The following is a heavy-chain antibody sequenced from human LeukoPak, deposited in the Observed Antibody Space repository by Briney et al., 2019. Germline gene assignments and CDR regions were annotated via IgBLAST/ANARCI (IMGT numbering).Heavy chain of an antibody. CDR3: ARDSHILTGYYLYFDY. V-gene: IGHV3-9*01. CDR1: GFTFDDYA. Sequence: GGSLRLSCAASGFTFDDYAMHWVRQAPGKGLEWVSGISWNSGSIGYADSVKGRFTISRDNAKNSLYLQMNSLRAEDTAVYYCARDSHILTGYYLYFDYWGQGTLVTVSS. J-gene: IGHJ4*02. CDR2: ISWNSGSI. D-gene: IGHD3-9*01.